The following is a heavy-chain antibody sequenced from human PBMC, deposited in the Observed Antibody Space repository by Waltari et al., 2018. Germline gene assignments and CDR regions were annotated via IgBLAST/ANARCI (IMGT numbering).Heavy chain of an antibody. Sequence: GLLKPSETLSLTCAVYGGSFSGYYWSWIRQPPGKGLEWIGEINHSGSTNYNPSLKSRVTISVDTSKNQFSLKLSSVTAADTAVYYCASAHLGYYYYYMDVWGKGTTVTVSS. D-gene: IGHD3-16*01. CDR2: INHSGST. CDR3: ASAHLGYYYYYMDV. CDR1: GGSFSGYY. J-gene: IGHJ6*03. V-gene: IGHV4-34*01.